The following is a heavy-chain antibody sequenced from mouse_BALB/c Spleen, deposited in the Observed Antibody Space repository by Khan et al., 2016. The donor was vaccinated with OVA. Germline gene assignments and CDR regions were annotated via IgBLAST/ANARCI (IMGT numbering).Heavy chain of an antibody. J-gene: IGHJ2*01. CDR1: GYSITSGYG. CDR2: ISYSGST. V-gene: IGHV3-2*02. D-gene: IGHD1-2*01. Sequence: VQLQQPGPSLVKPSQSLSLTCTVTGYSITSGYGWNWIRQFPGNKLEWMGYISYSGSTNYKPSLKSRISITRDTSKNQFFLQWNSVTTEDTATYYCARTARIKYWGQGTTRTVSS. CDR3: ARTARIKY.